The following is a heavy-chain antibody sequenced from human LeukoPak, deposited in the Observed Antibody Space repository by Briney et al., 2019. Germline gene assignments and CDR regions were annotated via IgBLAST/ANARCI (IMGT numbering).Heavy chain of an antibody. Sequence: GGSLRLSCAASGFTFDDYAMSWVRQAPGKGLEWVSAISGSGGSTYYADSVKGRFTISRDNSKNTLYLQMNSLRAEDTAVYYCAQGASLIQLWSRMGGQGTLVTVSS. CDR3: AQGASLIQLWSRM. V-gene: IGHV3-23*01. CDR1: GFTFDDYA. D-gene: IGHD5-18*01. CDR2: ISGSGGST. J-gene: IGHJ4*02.